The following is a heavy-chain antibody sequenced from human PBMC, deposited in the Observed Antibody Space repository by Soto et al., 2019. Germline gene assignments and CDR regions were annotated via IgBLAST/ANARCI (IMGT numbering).Heavy chain of an antibody. D-gene: IGHD2-21*01. V-gene: IGHV4-31*03. CDR1: GGSISSGGYY. J-gene: IGHJ3*02. Sequence: SETLSLTCSVSGGSISSGGYYWSWIRQHPGKGLEWIGYIYYRGSTYYNPSLKSRVTISADTSKNQFSLKLSSVTAADTAVYYCARERDGGAAFDIWGQGTMVTVSS. CDR2: IYYRGST. CDR3: ARERDGGAAFDI.